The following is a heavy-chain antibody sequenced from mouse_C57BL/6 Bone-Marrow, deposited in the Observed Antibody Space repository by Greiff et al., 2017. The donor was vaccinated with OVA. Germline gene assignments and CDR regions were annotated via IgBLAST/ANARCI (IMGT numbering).Heavy chain of an antibody. CDR3: AREGWLYYYAMDY. D-gene: IGHD3-3*01. CDR2: IHPNSGST. V-gene: IGHV1-64*01. J-gene: IGHJ4*01. Sequence: QVQLQQPGAELVKPGASVKLSCKASGYTFTSYWMHWVKQRPGQGLEWIGMIHPNSGSTNYNEKFKSKATLTVDKSSSTAYMQLSSLTSEDSAVYDGAREGWLYYYAMDYWGQGTSVTVSS. CDR1: GYTFTSYW.